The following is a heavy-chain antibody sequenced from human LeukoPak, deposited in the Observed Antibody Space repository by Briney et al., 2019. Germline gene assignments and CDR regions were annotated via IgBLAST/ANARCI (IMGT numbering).Heavy chain of an antibody. J-gene: IGHJ4*02. V-gene: IGHV1-2*02. CDR3: ARDFPRGIAVNY. CDR1: GYTFTGYY. Sequence: ASVKVSCKASGYTFTGYYMHWVRQAPGQGLEWMGWINPNSGGTNYARKFQGRVTMTRDTSISTAYMELSRLRSDDTAVYYCARDFPRGIAVNYWGQGTLVTVSS. CDR2: INPNSGGT. D-gene: IGHD6-19*01.